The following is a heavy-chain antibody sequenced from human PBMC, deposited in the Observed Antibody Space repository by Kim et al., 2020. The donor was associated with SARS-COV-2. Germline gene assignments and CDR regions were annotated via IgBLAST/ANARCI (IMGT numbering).Heavy chain of an antibody. CDR2: SEGTNK. CDR3: ANFES. Sequence: SEGTNKYYPDSGKGRFTISRDNSKNKLFLHMNIQRAEDTAVYYCANFESWGQETLVTVSS. J-gene: IGHJ4*02. V-gene: IGHV3-33*06.